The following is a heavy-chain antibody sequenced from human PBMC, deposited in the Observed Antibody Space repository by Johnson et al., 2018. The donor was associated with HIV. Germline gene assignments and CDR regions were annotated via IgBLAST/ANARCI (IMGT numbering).Heavy chain of an antibody. D-gene: IGHD4-11*01. CDR2: LSYDGSHK. CDR1: GFTFSSYP. CDR3: ARERGYYGNPAFDI. J-gene: IGHJ3*02. V-gene: IGHV3-30-3*01. Sequence: QVQLVESGGGVVQPGRSLRLSCAASGFTFSSYPLPWVRQAPGKGLEWVAVLSYDGSHKFYTDSVKGRFSISRDNSKNKLYLQMNSLRTEDTAVYYCARERGYYGNPAFDIWGQGTMVTVSS.